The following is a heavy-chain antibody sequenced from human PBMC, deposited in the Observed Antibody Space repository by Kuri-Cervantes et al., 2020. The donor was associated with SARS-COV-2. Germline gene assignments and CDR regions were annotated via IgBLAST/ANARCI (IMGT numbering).Heavy chain of an antibody. V-gene: IGHV4-38-2*01. CDR1: GYSISSGYY. CDR3: ARGLVDIVATSAH. D-gene: IGHD5-12*01. CDR2: IYHSGST. J-gene: IGHJ4*02. Sequence: ESLKIPCAVLGYSISSGYYWGWIRQPTGKGLEWIGSIYHSGSTYYNPSLTSRVTISVHTCKNQISLKLSSVTAADTAVYYCARGLVDIVATSAHWGQGTPVTVSS.